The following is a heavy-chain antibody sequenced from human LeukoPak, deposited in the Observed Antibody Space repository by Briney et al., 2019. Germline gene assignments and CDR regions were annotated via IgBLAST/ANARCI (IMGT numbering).Heavy chain of an antibody. Sequence: PGGSLRLSCAASGFTFSNAWMNWVRQAPGKGLEWVGRIKNRIASGTTDYAAPVKGRFTISRDDSKNTLFLQMNRLKTEDTAMYYCTTNDAFDIWGQGTMVTVSS. CDR1: GFTFSNAW. V-gene: IGHV3-15*01. CDR2: IKNRIASGTT. CDR3: TTNDAFDI. J-gene: IGHJ3*02.